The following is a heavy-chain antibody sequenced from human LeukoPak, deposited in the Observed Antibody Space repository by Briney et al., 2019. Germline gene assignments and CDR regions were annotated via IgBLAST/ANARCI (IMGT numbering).Heavy chain of an antibody. D-gene: IGHD2-2*02. Sequence: SETLSLTCAVSGYSISSGYYWGWIRQPPGKGLEWIGSIYHSGSTYYNPPLKSRVTISVDTSKNQFSLKLSSVTAADTAVYYCARLGCSSTSCYSGYWGQGTLVTVSS. CDR1: GYSISSGYY. J-gene: IGHJ4*02. CDR2: IYHSGST. V-gene: IGHV4-38-2*01. CDR3: ARLGCSSTSCYSGY.